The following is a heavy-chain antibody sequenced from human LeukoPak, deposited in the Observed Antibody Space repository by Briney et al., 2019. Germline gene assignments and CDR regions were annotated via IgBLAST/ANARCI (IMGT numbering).Heavy chain of an antibody. CDR2: ISSSGSTI. CDR3: ARDLEAKDYDGGTKGAY. CDR1: GFTFSDYY. Sequence: GGSLRLSCAASGFTFSDYYMSWIRQAPGKGLEWVSYISSSGSTIYYADSVKGRFTISRDNAKNSLYLQMNSQRAEDTAVYYCARDLEAKDYDGGTKGAYWGQGTLVTVSS. V-gene: IGHV3-11*01. D-gene: IGHD4-23*01. J-gene: IGHJ4*02.